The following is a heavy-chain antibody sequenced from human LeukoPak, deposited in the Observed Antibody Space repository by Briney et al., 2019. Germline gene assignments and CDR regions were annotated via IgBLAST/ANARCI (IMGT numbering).Heavy chain of an antibody. J-gene: IGHJ4*02. V-gene: IGHV4-34*01. CDR3: ARAPQDGYYDSSGYYS. D-gene: IGHD3-22*01. CDR2: INHSGST. CDR1: GGSFSGYY. Sequence: SETLSLTCAVYGGSFSGYYWSWIRQPPGKGLEWIGEINHSGSTNYNPSLKSRVTISVDTSKNQFSLKLSSVTAADTAVYYCARAPQDGYYDSSGYYSWGQGTLVTVSS.